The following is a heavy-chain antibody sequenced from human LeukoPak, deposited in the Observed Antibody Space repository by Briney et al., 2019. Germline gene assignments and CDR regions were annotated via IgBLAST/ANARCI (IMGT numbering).Heavy chain of an antibody. J-gene: IGHJ4*02. Sequence: LETLSLTCTVSGVSVTTEDYYWDWIRQSPEKGLEWIGSVYYSGSSYFTPSLRSRVTMSVDTSKNQFSLKLSSVTAADTAVYYCARGRDVRFLEWLFDYWGQGTLVTVSS. CDR2: VYYSGSS. V-gene: IGHV4-39*07. D-gene: IGHD3-3*01. CDR3: ARGRDVRFLEWLFDY. CDR1: GVSVTTEDYY.